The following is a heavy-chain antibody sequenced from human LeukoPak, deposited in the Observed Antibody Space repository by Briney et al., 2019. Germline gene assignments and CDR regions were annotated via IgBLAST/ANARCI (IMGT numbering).Heavy chain of an antibody. CDR2: IKQDGSEQ. V-gene: IGHV3-7*01. CDR3: ARESIVVVPTTMDDASDI. J-gene: IGHJ3*02. Sequence: HAGGSLRLSCAASGFTFSNAWMSWVRQAPGKGLEWVANIKQDGSEQFYLDSVKGRFTISRDNAKNALYLQMHSLRVEDTAVYYCARESIVVVPTTMDDASDIWGQGTMVTVPS. CDR1: GFTFSNAW. D-gene: IGHD2-2*01.